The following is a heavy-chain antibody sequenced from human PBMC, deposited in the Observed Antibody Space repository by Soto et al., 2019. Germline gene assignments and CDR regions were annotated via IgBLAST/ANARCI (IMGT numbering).Heavy chain of an antibody. CDR1: GFTFSSYS. J-gene: IGHJ6*02. CDR3: ARDSKAYYGDPFGYYYGMDV. CDR2: ISSSSSYI. D-gene: IGHD4-17*01. Sequence: EVQLVESGGGLVKPGGSLRVSCAASGFTFSSYSMNWVRQAPGKGLEWVSSISSSSSYIYYADSVKGRFTISRDNAKNSLYLQMNSLRAEDTAVYYCARDSKAYYGDPFGYYYGMDVWGQGTTVTVSS. V-gene: IGHV3-21*01.